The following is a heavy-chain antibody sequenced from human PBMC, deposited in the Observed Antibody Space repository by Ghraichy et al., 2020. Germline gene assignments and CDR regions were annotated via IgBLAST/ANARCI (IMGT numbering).Heavy chain of an antibody. V-gene: IGHV3-7*01. J-gene: IGHJ4*02. CDR1: GFTFSSYW. D-gene: IGHD6-6*01. Sequence: LSLTCAASGFTFSSYWMSWVRQAPGKGLEWVANRKQDGSEKYYVDSGKGRFTNTRDNAKNSLYLQMNSLRAEDTAVYYCGRLIAAPAGYFDYWGQGTLVTVS. CDR3: GRLIAAPAGYFDY. CDR2: RKQDGSEK.